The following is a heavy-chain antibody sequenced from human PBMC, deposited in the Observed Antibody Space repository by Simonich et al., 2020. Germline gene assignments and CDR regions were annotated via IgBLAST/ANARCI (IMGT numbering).Heavy chain of an antibody. CDR2: IIPILGNT. CDR3: ARGGLADRRIVYYYYMDV. CDR1: GGTFSSYA. Sequence: QVQLVQSGAEVKKPGSSVKVSCKASGGTFSSYAISWVRQAPGQGLEWMGRIIPILGNTNYAKKFQGRVTITADKSTSTAYMELSSLRSEDTAVYYCARGGLADRRIVYYYYMDVWGKGTTVTVSS. D-gene: IGHD2-15*01. V-gene: IGHV1-69*09. J-gene: IGHJ6*03.